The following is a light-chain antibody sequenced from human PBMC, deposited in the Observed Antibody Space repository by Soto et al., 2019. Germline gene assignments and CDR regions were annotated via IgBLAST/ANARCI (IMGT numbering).Light chain of an antibody. Sequence: QSALTQPPSASGSPGQSVTISCTGTSSDVGDYNYVSWYQQHPGKAPKLMIYEVSKRPSGVPDRFSGSKSGNTASLTVSGLQAEDEAEDYRSSYADSNSLVFRGGTKHTVL. CDR3: SSYADSNSLV. J-gene: IGLJ2*01. V-gene: IGLV2-8*01. CDR2: EVS. CDR1: SSDVGDYNY.